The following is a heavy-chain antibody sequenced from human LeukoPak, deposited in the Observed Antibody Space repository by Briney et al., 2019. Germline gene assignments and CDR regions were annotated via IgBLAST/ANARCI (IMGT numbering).Heavy chain of an antibody. CDR3: AKDTLVAARSSHFDY. CDR1: GFTFSSYA. V-gene: IGHV3-23*01. J-gene: IGHJ4*02. CDR2: ISGSGGST. Sequence: SGGSLRLSCAASGFTFSSYAMGWVRQAPGKGLEWVSAISGSGGSTYYADSVKGRFTISRDNSKNTLYLQMNSLRAEDTAVYYCAKDTLVAARSSHFDYWGQGTLVTVSS. D-gene: IGHD6-6*01.